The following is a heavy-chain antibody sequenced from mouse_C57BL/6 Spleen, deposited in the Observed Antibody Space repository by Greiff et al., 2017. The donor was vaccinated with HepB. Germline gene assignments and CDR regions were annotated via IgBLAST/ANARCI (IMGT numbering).Heavy chain of an antibody. CDR2: ISSGSSTI. D-gene: IGHD1-1*01. CDR3: ARPRLTTVPWYFDV. CDR1: GFTFSDYG. J-gene: IGHJ1*03. V-gene: IGHV5-17*01. Sequence: EVKLMESGGGLVKPGGSLKLSCAASGFTFSDYGMHWVRQAPEKGLEWVAYISSGSSTIYYADTVKGRFTISRDNAKNTLFLQMTSLRSEDTAMYYCARPRLTTVPWYFDVGGTGTTVTVSS.